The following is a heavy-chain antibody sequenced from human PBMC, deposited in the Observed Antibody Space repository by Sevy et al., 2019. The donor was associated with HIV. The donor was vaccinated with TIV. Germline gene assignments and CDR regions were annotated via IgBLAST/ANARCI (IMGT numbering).Heavy chain of an antibody. V-gene: IGHV1-18*01. J-gene: IGHJ4*02. Sequence: VSVNVSCKVSGHTFSTYRLTWVRQAPPRGLAGMGWISPHNGDTNYARKLQGKVSMTTDTSTTTAYMELRGLTSDDTALYYCARAFCSGGRCYSLAYWGQGTLVTVSS. CDR3: ARAFCSGGRCYSLAY. CDR1: GHTFSTYR. D-gene: IGHD2-15*01. CDR2: ISPHNGDT.